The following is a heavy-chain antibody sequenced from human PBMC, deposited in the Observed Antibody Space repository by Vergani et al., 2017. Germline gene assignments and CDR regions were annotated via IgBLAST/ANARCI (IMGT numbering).Heavy chain of an antibody. V-gene: IGHV1-69*01. CDR1: GGTFSSYA. Sequence: QVQLVQSGAEVKKPGSSVKVSCKASGGTFSSYAISWVRQAPGQGLEWMGGIIPIFGTANYAQKFQGRVTITADESTSTAYMELSSLRSEDTAVYYCARGPPSNYGDYDENWFDPWGQGTLVTVSS. CDR3: ARGPPSNYGDYDENWFDP. D-gene: IGHD4-17*01. J-gene: IGHJ5*02. CDR2: IIPIFGTA.